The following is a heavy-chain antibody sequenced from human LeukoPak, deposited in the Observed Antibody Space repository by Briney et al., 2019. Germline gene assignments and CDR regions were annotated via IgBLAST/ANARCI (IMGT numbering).Heavy chain of an antibody. CDR3: ARELGGFDC. CDR2: ISYDGSNK. Sequence: PGRSLRLSCAASGFTFSSYAMHWVRQAPGKGLEWVAVISYDGSNKYYADSVKGRFTISRDNSKNTLYLQMNSLRAEDTAVYYCARELGGFDCWGQGTLVTVSS. J-gene: IGHJ4*02. CDR1: GFTFSSYA. V-gene: IGHV3-30-3*01.